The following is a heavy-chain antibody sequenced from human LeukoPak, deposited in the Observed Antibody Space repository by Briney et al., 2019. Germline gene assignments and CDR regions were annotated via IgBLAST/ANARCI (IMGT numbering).Heavy chain of an antibody. CDR2: INPSGGST. Sequence: GASVKVSCEASGYTFTSYYMHMVRQAPGQGLEWMGIINPSGGSTSYAQKFQGRVTMTRDTSTSTVYMELSSLRSEDTAVYYCATDAPNHGSSGYYYVPFPHCGQGTLVTVSS. J-gene: IGHJ1*01. CDR1: GYTFTSYY. CDR3: ATDAPNHGSSGYYYVPFPH. D-gene: IGHD3-22*01. V-gene: IGHV1-46*01.